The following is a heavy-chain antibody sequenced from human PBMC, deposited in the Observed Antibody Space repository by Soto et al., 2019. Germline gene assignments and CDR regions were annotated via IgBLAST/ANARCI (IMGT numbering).Heavy chain of an antibody. Sequence: SVKVSCKASGGTFSRYAISWVRQAPRQGLEWMGGIIPIFGTANYAQKFQGRVTITADESTSTAYMELSSLRSEDTAVYYCARNTSPYSSGWYLGDYWGQGTLVTVS. CDR3: ARNTSPYSSGWYLGDY. V-gene: IGHV1-69*13. J-gene: IGHJ4*02. CDR1: GGTFSRYA. D-gene: IGHD6-19*01. CDR2: IIPIFGTA.